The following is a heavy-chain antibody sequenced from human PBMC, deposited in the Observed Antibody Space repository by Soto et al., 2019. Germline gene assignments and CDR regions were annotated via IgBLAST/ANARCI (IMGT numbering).Heavy chain of an antibody. CDR3: ARGPAYIDGWRTFDL. V-gene: IGHV4-4*07. J-gene: IGHJ4*02. CDR1: GGSISSFC. CDR2: IYSGGRN. D-gene: IGHD6-19*01. Sequence: PSETLSLTWTVSGGSISSFCWSWVRQPAGKGLEWIGRIYSGGRNNYNPPLKSRVTMSVDTSKNQFSLRLSSVTAADTAVYFCARGPAYIDGWRTFDLWGRGILVTVSS.